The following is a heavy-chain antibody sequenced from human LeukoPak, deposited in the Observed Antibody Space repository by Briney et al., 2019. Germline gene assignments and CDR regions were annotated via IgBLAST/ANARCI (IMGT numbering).Heavy chain of an antibody. CDR1: GFSFDDFA. Sequence: GGSLRLSCVGSGFSFDDFAMHWVRQVPGKGLEWVSGLTWNSGTFGYADSVKGRFTISRDNAKNSVYLQMNGLRAEDTAVYYCAELGITMIGGVWGKGTTVTISS. V-gene: IGHV3-9*01. CDR3: AELGITMIGGV. D-gene: IGHD3-10*02. CDR2: LTWNSGTF. J-gene: IGHJ6*04.